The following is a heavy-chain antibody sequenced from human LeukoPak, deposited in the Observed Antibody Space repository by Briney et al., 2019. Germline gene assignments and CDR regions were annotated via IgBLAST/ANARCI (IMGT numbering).Heavy chain of an antibody. J-gene: IGHJ4*02. CDR1: GFTFSSYA. Sequence: PGGSLRLSCAASGFTFSSYAMSWVRQAPGKGLEWVANIKHDGSKKNYVDSVKGRFTISRDNAKNSLYLQMNSLRAEDTAVYYCATPLDYYDSSGYHQGGDWGQGTLVTVSS. CDR2: IKHDGSKK. CDR3: ATPLDYYDSSGYHQGGD. V-gene: IGHV3-7*03. D-gene: IGHD3-22*01.